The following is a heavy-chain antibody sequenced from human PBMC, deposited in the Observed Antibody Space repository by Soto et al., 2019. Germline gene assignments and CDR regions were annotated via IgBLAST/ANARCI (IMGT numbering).Heavy chain of an antibody. CDR1: GGSISSSSYY. Sequence: PSETLSLTCTVSGGSISSSSYYWGWIRQPPGKGLEWIGSIYYSGSTYYNPSLKSRVTISVDTSKNQFSLKLSSVTAADTAVYYCARPAPVDTAMATGYYYYGMDVWGQGTTVT. V-gene: IGHV4-39*01. CDR3: ARPAPVDTAMATGYYYYGMDV. J-gene: IGHJ6*02. CDR2: IYYSGST. D-gene: IGHD5-18*01.